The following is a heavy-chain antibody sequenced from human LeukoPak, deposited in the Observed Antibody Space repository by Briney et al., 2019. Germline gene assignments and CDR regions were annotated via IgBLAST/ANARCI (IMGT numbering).Heavy chain of an antibody. J-gene: IGHJ4*02. CDR1: GFTFSSYA. CDR3: AKGTSSSCYSAPNY. Sequence: GGSLRPSCAASGFTFSSYAMSWVRQAPGKGLEWVSGISGSGDNTYYANSVKGRFTISRDNSKNTLSLQLNSLRAEDTAVYYCAKGTSSSCYSAPNYWGQGTLVTVSS. V-gene: IGHV3-23*01. D-gene: IGHD2-15*01. CDR2: ISGSGDNT.